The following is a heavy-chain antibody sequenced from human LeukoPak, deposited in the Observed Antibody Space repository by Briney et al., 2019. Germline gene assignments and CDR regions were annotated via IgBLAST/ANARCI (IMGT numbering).Heavy chain of an antibody. CDR3: AKMEAWTTVTGSGVDY. V-gene: IGHV3-23*01. J-gene: IGHJ4*02. D-gene: IGHD4-17*01. CDR1: GFTFSSYA. Sequence: PGGSLRLSCAASGFTFSSYAMSWVRQAPGKGLEWVSGISGSGGSTYYADSVKGRCTISRDNSKNTLYLQMNSLRAEDTAVHYCAKMEAWTTVTGSGVDYWGQGTLVTVSS. CDR2: ISGSGGST.